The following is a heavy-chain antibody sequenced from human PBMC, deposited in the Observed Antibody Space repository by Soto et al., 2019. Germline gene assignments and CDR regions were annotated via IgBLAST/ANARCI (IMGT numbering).Heavy chain of an antibody. J-gene: IGHJ6*02. Sequence: SETLSLTCTVSGGSVSSSSYYWGWIRQPPGKGLEWIGSIYYSGSTYYNLSLKSRVTISVDTSKNQFSLKLSSVTAADTAVYYCARHVYGMDVWGQGTTVTVSS. CDR2: IYYSGST. V-gene: IGHV4-39*01. CDR3: ARHVYGMDV. CDR1: GGSVSSSSYY.